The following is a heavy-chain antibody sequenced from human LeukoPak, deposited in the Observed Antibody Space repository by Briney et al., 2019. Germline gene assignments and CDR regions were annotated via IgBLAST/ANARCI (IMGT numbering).Heavy chain of an antibody. CDR3: ATDGMVRGPDAWFDS. CDR2: INHSGST. CDR1: GGSFSGYY. D-gene: IGHD3-10*01. J-gene: IGHJ5*01. Sequence: MASETLSLTCAVYGGSFSGYYWSWIRQPPGKGLEWIGEINHSGSTNYNPSLKSRVTMSVDTSKNQFSLKLSSVTAADTAVYYCATDGMVRGPDAWFDSWGQGTLVTVSS. V-gene: IGHV4-34*01.